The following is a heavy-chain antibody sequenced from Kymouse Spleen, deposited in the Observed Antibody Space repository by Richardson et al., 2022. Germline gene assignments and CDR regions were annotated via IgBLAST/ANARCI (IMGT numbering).Heavy chain of an antibody. Sequence: QVQLQQWGAGLLKPSETLSLTCAVYGGSFSGYYWSWIRQPPGKGLEWIGEINHSGSTNYNPSLKSRVTISVDTSKNQFSLKLSSVTAADTAVYYCARGDGDSSFDYWGQGTLVTVSS. D-gene: IGHD4-17*01. J-gene: IGHJ4*02. CDR3: ARGDGDSSFDY. V-gene: IGHV4-34*01. CDR1: GGSFSGYY. CDR2: INHSGST.